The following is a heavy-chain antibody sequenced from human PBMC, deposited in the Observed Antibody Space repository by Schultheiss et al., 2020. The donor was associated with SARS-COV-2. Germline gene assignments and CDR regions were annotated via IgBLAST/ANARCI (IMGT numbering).Heavy chain of an antibody. CDR2: ISGSGGST. J-gene: IGHJ4*02. D-gene: IGHD3-3*01. CDR1: GFTFSSYA. V-gene: IGHV3-23*01. CDR3: AKGTIFGVVTGFDY. Sequence: GESLKISCAASGFTFSSYAMSWVRQAPGKGLEWVSAISGSGGSTYYADSVKGRFTISRDNSKNTLYLQMNSLRAEDTAVYYCAKGTIFGVVTGFDYWGQGTLVTVSS.